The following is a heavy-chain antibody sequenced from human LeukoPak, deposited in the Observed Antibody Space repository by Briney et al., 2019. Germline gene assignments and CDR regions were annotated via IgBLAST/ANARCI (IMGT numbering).Heavy chain of an antibody. D-gene: IGHD4-11*01. CDR1: GFTFSDYA. J-gene: IGHJ4*02. CDR3: AKGMTTVTSKIDY. Sequence: PGRSLRLSCAASGFTFSDYAMGWVRQAPGKRPESVSSISGSGGSTYYADSVKGRFTISRDNSKNTLYLQMNSLRAEDTAGYYCAKGMTTVTSKIDYWGQGSLVTVSS. V-gene: IGHV3-23*01. CDR2: ISGSGGST.